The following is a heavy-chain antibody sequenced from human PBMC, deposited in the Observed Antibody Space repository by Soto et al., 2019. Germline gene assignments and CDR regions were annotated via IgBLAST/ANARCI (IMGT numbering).Heavy chain of an antibody. V-gene: IGHV3-9*01. CDR2: TNWNGDNI. Sequence: EVQLVESGGGLVQPGRSLRLSCAASGFSFNVYAMHWVRQIPGKGLEWVSGTNWNGDNIGYADSVKGRFTISRDNAQNSLYLQVHSLISEDTALYHCAKDVGSVARNLEYWGQGTLVTVSS. CDR1: GFSFNVYA. D-gene: IGHD5-12*01. CDR3: AKDVGSVARNLEY. J-gene: IGHJ4*02.